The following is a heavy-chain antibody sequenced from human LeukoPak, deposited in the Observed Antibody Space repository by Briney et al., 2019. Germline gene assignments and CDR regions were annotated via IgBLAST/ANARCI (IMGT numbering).Heavy chain of an antibody. V-gene: IGHV4-4*08. J-gene: IGHJ4*02. CDR3: ARDAGWYSYYFDY. Sequence: GSLRLSCAASGFTVSSNYMSWVRQAPGKGLEWIGRIYTSGSTNYNPSLKSRVTISVDTSKNQFSLKLSSVTAADTAVYYCARDAGWYSYYFDYWGQGTLVTVS. CDR1: GFTVSSNY. D-gene: IGHD2-15*01. CDR2: IYTSGST.